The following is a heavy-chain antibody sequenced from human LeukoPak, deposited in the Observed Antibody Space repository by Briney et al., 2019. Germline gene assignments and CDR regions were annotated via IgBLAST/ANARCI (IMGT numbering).Heavy chain of an antibody. CDR3: AKDRDIVVVPAANYHD. D-gene: IGHD2-2*01. V-gene: IGHV3-23*01. CDR1: GFTFSSYA. Sequence: GGSLRLSCAASGFTFSSYAMSWVRQAPGKGLEWVSAISGSGGSTYYADSVKGRFTISRDNSKNTLYLQMNSLRAEDTAVYYCAKDRDIVVVPAANYHDWGQGTLVTVSS. J-gene: IGHJ4*02. CDR2: ISGSGGST.